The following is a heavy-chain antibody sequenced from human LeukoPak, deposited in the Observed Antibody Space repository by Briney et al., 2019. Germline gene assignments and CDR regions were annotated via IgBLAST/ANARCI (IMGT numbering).Heavy chain of an antibody. J-gene: IGHJ4*02. V-gene: IGHV3-23*01. Sequence: HPGGSLRLSCPASGFTFSSYAMSWVRQAPGKGLEWVSGISGSGDNTYYADSVKGRFTISRDNSKNTLYVQVNSLGTEDTAAYYCAKGSYYDSSGSFYFDYWGQGTLVTVSS. D-gene: IGHD3-22*01. CDR1: GFTFSSYA. CDR2: ISGSGDNT. CDR3: AKGSYYDSSGSFYFDY.